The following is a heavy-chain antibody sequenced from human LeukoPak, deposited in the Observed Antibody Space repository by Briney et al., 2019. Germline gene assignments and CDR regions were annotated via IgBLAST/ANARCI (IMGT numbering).Heavy chain of an antibody. CDR2: IRSKAYGGTT. Sequence: GGSLRLSCAASGFTFSSDAMRWVRQAPGKGLEWVGFIRSKAYGGTTEYAASVKGRFTISRDDSKSIAYLQMNSLKTEDTAVYYCTRVGSSAYYYYMDVWGKGTTVTISS. D-gene: IGHD6-19*01. V-gene: IGHV3-49*04. J-gene: IGHJ6*03. CDR1: GFTFSSDA. CDR3: TRVGSSAYYYYMDV.